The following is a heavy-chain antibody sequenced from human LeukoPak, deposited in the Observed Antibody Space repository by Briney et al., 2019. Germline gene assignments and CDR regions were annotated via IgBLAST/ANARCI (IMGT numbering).Heavy chain of an antibody. J-gene: IGHJ4*02. CDR3: ARASYYDTIDY. Sequence: GGSLRLSCAASGFTFSSYEMNWVRQAPGKGLEWVSYISSSGSTLYYADSVKGRFTISRDNAKNSLYLQMNSLRAEDTAVYYCARASYYDTIDYWGQGTLVTVSS. D-gene: IGHD3-22*01. V-gene: IGHV3-48*03. CDR1: GFTFSSYE. CDR2: ISSSGSTL.